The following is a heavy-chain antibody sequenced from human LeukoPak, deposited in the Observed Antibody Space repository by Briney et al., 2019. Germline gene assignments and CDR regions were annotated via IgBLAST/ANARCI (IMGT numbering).Heavy chain of an antibody. V-gene: IGHV3-23*01. CDR3: AKSDDSSGYYSPRFDY. CDR2: ISGSGGST. D-gene: IGHD3-22*01. Sequence: GGSLRLSCAASGFTFSSYAMSWVRQAPGKGLEWVSAISGSGGSTYYAGSVKGRFTISRDNSKNTLYLQMNSLRAEDTAVYYCAKSDDSSGYYSPRFDYWGQGTLVTVSS. J-gene: IGHJ4*02. CDR1: GFTFSSYA.